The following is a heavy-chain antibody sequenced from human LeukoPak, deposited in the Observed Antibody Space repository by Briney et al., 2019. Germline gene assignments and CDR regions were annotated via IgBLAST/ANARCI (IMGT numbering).Heavy chain of an antibody. CDR1: GYSFTSYW. CDR3: ARRYYDSSGYYFGYYFDY. D-gene: IGHD3-22*01. V-gene: IGHV5-51*01. CDR2: IYPGDSDT. J-gene: IGHJ4*02. Sequence: HGESLKISCKGSGYSFTSYWIGWVRQMPGKGLEWMGIIYPGDSDTRYSPSFQGQVTISADKSISTAYLQWSSLKASYTVMYYCARRYYDSSGYYFGYYFDYWGQGTLVTVSS.